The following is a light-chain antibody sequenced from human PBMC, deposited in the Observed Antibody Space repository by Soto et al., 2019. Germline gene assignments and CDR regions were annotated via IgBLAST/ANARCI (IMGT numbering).Light chain of an antibody. V-gene: IGKV3-20*01. CDR3: HPFGDSPQT. J-gene: IGKJ1*01. Sequence: EIVLTQSPGTLSLSPGDRATLSCRASQSLSVSYIAWYQQKPGQAPRLLIYSTSTRAAGIPDRFTGRGSGTHFPLAISRLEPEDFAVYYCHPFGDSPQTFGQGTTVEV. CDR1: QSLSVSY. CDR2: STS.